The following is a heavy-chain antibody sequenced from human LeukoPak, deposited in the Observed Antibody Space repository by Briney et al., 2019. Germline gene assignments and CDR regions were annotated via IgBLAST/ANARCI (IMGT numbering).Heavy chain of an antibody. D-gene: IGHD3-22*01. CDR1: GGSFSTGDYF. CDR3: ARKFYDTSGEGVFDI. CDR2: IYHSGNT. Sequence: SETLSLTCTVSGGSFSTGDYFWTWIRQPPGKELEWIGHIYHSGNTLYNPSLKSRLSISVDTPKTQFSLRLSSVTAADTAVYYCARKFYDTSGEGVFDIWGQGTMVTVSS. J-gene: IGHJ3*02. V-gene: IGHV4-30-4*01.